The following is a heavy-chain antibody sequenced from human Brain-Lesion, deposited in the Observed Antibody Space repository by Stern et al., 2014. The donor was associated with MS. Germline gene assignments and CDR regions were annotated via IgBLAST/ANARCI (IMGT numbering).Heavy chain of an antibody. CDR2: INPNSGGT. CDR3: ARGGRYYADY. D-gene: IGHD2-2*01. V-gene: IGHV1-2*04. J-gene: IGHJ4*02. Sequence: VQLEESGDEVKKPGASVRVSCEASGNSFTHFYIHWVRQAPGQGLEWMGWINPNSGGTKFAQKFQGWVTITRDTSMTTAYMEVTSLTSDDTAVYYCARGGRYYADYWGQGTLVTVSS. CDR1: GNSFTHFY.